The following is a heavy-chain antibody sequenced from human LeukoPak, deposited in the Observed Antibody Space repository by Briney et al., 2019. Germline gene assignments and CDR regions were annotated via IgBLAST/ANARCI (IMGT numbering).Heavy chain of an antibody. D-gene: IGHD5-12*01. CDR1: GYKFTDFW. Sequence: GESLKISCKGSGYKFTDFWIGWVRQLPGKGPEWMGIIYPGDSDTRSSPSFQGQVTISVDKSISTAYLQWSSLKASDIATYYCATRSNSGYEFFDYWGQGTLVTVSS. V-gene: IGHV5-51*01. J-gene: IGHJ4*02. CDR3: ATRSNSGYEFFDY. CDR2: IYPGDSDT.